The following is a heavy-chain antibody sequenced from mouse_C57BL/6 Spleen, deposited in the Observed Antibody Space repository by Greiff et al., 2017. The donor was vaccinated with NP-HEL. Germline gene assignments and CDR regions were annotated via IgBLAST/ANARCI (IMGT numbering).Heavy chain of an antibody. CDR2: IYPGDGDT. CDR3: ATGGTGDY. J-gene: IGHJ2*01. D-gene: IGHD3-3*01. CDR1: GYAFSSSW. Sequence: LQESGPELVKPGASVKISCKASGYAFSSSWMNWVKQRPGKGLEWIGRIYPGDGDTNYNGKFKGKATLTADKSSSTAYMQLSSLTSEDSAVYFCATGGTGDYWGQGTTLTVSS. V-gene: IGHV1-82*01.